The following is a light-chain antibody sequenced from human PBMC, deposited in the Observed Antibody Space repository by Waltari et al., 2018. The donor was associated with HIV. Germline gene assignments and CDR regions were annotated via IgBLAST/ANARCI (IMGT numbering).Light chain of an antibody. CDR3: SSCAGSNNGV. V-gene: IGLV2-8*01. CDR2: EVS. CDR1: SSDVGGYNY. J-gene: IGLJ3*02. Sequence: QSALTQPPSASGSPGQSVTISCTGTSSDVGGYNYVSWYQQHPGKAPKLMIYEVSKRPAGVPDRFSGSKSGDTASLTVSGLQAEDEADYYCSSCAGSNNGVFGGGTKLTVL.